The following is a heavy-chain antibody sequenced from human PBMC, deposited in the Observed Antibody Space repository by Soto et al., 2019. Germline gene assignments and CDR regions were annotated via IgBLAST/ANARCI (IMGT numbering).Heavy chain of an antibody. J-gene: IGHJ5*02. D-gene: IGHD3-10*01. CDR3: APRVRGVMGNWFDP. CDR1: GGSISSSSYY. Sequence: QLQLQESGPGLVKPSETLSLTCTVSGGSISSSSYYWGWIRQPPGQGLEWIGSIYYSGSTYYNPSLKRRVTISVDTSKNQFSLKLSSVTAADTAVYYCAPRVRGVMGNWFDPWGQGTLVTVSS. V-gene: IGHV4-39*01. CDR2: IYYSGST.